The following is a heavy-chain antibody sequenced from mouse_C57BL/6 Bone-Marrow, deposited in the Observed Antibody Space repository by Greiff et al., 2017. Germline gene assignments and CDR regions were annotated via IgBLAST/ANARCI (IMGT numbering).Heavy chain of an antibody. D-gene: IGHD1-1*01. J-gene: IGHJ4*01. CDR1: GYTFTDYY. V-gene: IGHV1-19*01. CDR3: AVYDYGSSYRADYYAMDY. Sequence: VQLQQSGPVLVQPGASVKMSCKASGYTFTDYYMNWVKQSHGKSLEWIGVINPYNGGTSYNQQFKGKATLTVDKSSSTAYMELNSLTSEDSAVYYCAVYDYGSSYRADYYAMDYWGQGTSGTVS. CDR2: INPYNGGT.